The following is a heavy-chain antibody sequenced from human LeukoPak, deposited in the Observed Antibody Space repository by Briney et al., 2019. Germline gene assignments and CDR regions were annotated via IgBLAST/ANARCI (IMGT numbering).Heavy chain of an antibody. D-gene: IGHD2-21*02. CDR1: GFSLSDFG. CDR2: MSSDERNQ. CDR3: AIGGLTTIDY. V-gene: IGHV3-30*03. Sequence: GGSLRLSCAASGFSLSDFGTHWVRQAPGKGLEWVAVMSSDERNQYYADSVRGRFTLSRDNSRNTLFLQMNSLRVEDTAVYYCAIGGLTTIDYWGQGTLVAVSS. J-gene: IGHJ4*02.